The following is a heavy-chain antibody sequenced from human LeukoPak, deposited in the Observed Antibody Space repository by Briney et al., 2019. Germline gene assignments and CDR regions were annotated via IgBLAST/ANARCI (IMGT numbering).Heavy chain of an antibody. CDR3: ARGTRPITMVRNMIWLSGDYFQH. CDR2: INHSGST. J-gene: IGHJ1*01. D-gene: IGHD3-10*01. V-gene: IGHV4-34*01. CDR1: GGSFSGYY. Sequence: SETLSLTCAVYGGSFSGYYWSWIRQPPGKGLEWIGEINHSGSTNYNPSLKSRVTISVDTSKNQFSLKLSSVTAADTAVYYCARGTRPITMVRNMIWLSGDYFQHSRQGTLVTVSS.